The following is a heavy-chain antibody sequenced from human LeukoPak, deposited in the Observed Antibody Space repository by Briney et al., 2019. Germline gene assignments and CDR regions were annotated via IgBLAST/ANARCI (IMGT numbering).Heavy chain of an antibody. CDR1: GFTFSSYA. CDR3: ARSTFDYGDYGPWDY. CDR2: ISYDGSNK. D-gene: IGHD4-17*01. Sequence: GRSLRLSCAASGFTFSSYAMHWVRRAPGKGLEWVGVISYDGSNKKYADSVKGRFTISRDNSKNTLYLQMNSLRAEDTAVYYCARSTFDYGDYGPWDYWGQGTLVTVSS. J-gene: IGHJ4*02. V-gene: IGHV3-30-3*01.